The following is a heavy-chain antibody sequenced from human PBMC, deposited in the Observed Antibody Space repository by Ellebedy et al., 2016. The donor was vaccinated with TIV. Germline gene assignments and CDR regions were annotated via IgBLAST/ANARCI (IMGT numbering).Heavy chain of an antibody. J-gene: IGHJ3*02. CDR1: GFIFSTYA. CDR2: VSGNGGST. CDR3: AKHLYDSSRSAFHI. Sequence: GGSLRLXXAASGFIFSTYAMSWVRQATGKGLEWVSGVSGNGGSTYYADSVKGRFTISRDNSKNMLYLQMNSLRAEDTALYYCAKHLYDSSRSAFHIWGQGTMVTVSS. D-gene: IGHD6-13*01. V-gene: IGHV3-23*01.